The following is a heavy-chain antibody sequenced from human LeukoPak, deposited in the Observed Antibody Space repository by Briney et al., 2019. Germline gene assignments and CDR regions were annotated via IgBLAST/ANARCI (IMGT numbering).Heavy chain of an antibody. CDR2: IYSVGSDT. CDR3: ARDRRYSPDY. D-gene: IGHD5-18*01. Sequence: GGSLRLSCAASGFTFSSYWMHWVHQAPGKGLVWGSTIYSVGSDTLYADSVKGRFTISRDNAKNTLYLQVNSLRAEDTAVYYCARDRRYSPDYWGRGTLVTVSS. J-gene: IGHJ4*02. CDR1: GFTFSSYW. V-gene: IGHV3-74*01.